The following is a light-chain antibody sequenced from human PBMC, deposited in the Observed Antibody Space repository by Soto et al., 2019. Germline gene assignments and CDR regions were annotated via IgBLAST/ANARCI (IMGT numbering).Light chain of an antibody. CDR1: QSVSSN. Sequence: EIVLTQSPVTLSLSPGERATLSCRASQSVSSNLAWYQQKPGQAPRLLIYGASTRATGIPARFSGSGSGTEFTLTISSLQSEDFAVYYCQQYNNWPPGTTFGQGTKVDIK. CDR2: GAS. J-gene: IGKJ1*01. CDR3: QQYNNWPPGTT. V-gene: IGKV3-15*01.